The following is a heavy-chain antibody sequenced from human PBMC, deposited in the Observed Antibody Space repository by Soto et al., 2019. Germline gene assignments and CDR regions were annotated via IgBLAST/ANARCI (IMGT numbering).Heavy chain of an antibody. V-gene: IGHV3-23*01. CDR1: GFTFSSYA. CDR3: AKIWVAATPNY. D-gene: IGHD2-15*01. J-gene: IGHJ4*02. CDR2: ISSSGGTT. Sequence: HPGGSLRLSCAASGFTFSSYAMSWVRQAPGKGLEWVSGISSSGGTTYYADSVKGRFIISRDNSKNTLSLQMSSLRAEDTAVYYCAKIWVAATPNYWGQGTLVTVSS.